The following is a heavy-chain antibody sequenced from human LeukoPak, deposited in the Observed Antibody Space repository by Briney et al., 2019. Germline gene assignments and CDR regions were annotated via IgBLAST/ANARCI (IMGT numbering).Heavy chain of an antibody. J-gene: IGHJ4*02. CDR1: GFAFSSYW. D-gene: IGHD1-14*01. Sequence: PGGSLRLSCAASGFAFSSYWMQWVRQAPGKGLVWVSRINPDGSSATYVDSVKGRFTISRDNAKNTLYLQMNSLRAEDTAVYYCARGDRTADYWGQGTLVTVSS. CDR3: ARGDRTADY. V-gene: IGHV3-74*01. CDR2: INPDGSSA.